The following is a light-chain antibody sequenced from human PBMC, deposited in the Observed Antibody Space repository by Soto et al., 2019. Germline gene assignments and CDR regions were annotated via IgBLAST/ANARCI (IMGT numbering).Light chain of an antibody. J-gene: IGKJ1*01. CDR1: QSVSSY. Sequence: EIVLTQSPATLSLSPGERATLSCRASQSVSSYLAWYQQKPGQAPRLLIYDASNRATDIPARFSGSGSGTAFTLTISSLEPEDFAVYYCQQRSNSRTFGQGTKVEIK. V-gene: IGKV3-11*01. CDR2: DAS. CDR3: QQRSNSRT.